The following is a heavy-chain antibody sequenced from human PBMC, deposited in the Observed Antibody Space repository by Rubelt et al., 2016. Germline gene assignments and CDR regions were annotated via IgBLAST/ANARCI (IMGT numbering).Heavy chain of an antibody. J-gene: IGHJ4*02. V-gene: IGHV7-4-1*02. CDR1: SFA. CDR3: ARDHRDGYNFGSYYFDY. CDR2: ITTNTGNP. D-gene: IGHD5-24*01. Sequence: SFAIDWVRQAPGQGLEWMGWITTNTGNPTYAQGFTGRFVFSLDTSVSTAYLQISSLKAEDTAVYYCARDHRDGYNFGSYYFDYWGQGTLVTVSS.